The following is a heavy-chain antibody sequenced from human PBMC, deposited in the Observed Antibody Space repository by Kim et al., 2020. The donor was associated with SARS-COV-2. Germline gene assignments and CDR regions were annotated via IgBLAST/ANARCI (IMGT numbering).Heavy chain of an antibody. Sequence: SETLSLTCTVSGGSINNYYWSWIRQPPGKGLEWIGSIYYSGSTNYNPSLESRVTVSLDTSKNQFSLKVRSVTAADMAVYYCARGPNRYYFDYWGQGTLVTVSS. CDR2: IYYSGST. J-gene: IGHJ4*02. CDR3: ARGPNRYYFDY. V-gene: IGHV4-59*13. CDR1: GGSINNYY.